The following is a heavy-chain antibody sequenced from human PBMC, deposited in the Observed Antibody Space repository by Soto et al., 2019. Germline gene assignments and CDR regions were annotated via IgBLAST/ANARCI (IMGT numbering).Heavy chain of an antibody. J-gene: IGHJ5*02. V-gene: IGHV3-9*01. D-gene: IGHD3-22*01. Sequence: EVQLVESGGGLVQPGKSLKLSCAAIGFTFEDHAMHWIRQVPGKGLEWVAGINWNSGITGYADSVKGRFTISRDNANNSLHVEMNSLKSEDTALYYCTKGRGALTVVSNWFDPWGQGTPVTVSS. CDR1: GFTFEDHA. CDR2: INWNSGIT. CDR3: TKGRGALTVVSNWFDP.